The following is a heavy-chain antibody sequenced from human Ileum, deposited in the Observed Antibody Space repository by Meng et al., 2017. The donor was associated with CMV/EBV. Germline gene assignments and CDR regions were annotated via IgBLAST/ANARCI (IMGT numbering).Heavy chain of an antibody. J-gene: IGHJ4*02. CDR3: SRGEDAYKSGRY. Sequence: QVQRQQWGAGLLKPSETLSLTCAVFGGSSSGYYLNWIRQPPGKGLEWIGEIHPSGSTIYNPSLKNRVSISLDTSRNQFSLRLTSVTAADTAVYYCSRGEDAYKSGRYWGQGTLVTVSS. CDR2: IHPSGST. V-gene: IGHV4-34*01. CDR1: GGSSSGYY. D-gene: IGHD5-24*01.